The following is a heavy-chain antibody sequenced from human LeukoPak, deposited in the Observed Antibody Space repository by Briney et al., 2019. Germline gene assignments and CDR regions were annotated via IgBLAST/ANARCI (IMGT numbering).Heavy chain of an antibody. J-gene: IGHJ4*02. CDR3: ASGPKLENFDY. CDR1: GGTFSSYA. Sequence: GSSVKVSCKASGGTFSSYAISWVRQAPGQGLEWMGRIIPIFGTANYAQKFQGRVTITTDESASTAYMELSSLRSEDTAVYYCASGPKLENFDYWGQGTLVTVSS. D-gene: IGHD1-1*01. V-gene: IGHV1-69*05. CDR2: IIPIFGTA.